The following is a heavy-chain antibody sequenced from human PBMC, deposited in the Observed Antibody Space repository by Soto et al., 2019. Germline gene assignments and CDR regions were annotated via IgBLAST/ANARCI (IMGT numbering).Heavy chain of an antibody. CDR2: ISAYNADT. CDR3: ARAIAVAGQAYDY. CDR1: GYTSASYG. D-gene: IGHD6-19*01. J-gene: IGHJ4*02. V-gene: IGHV1-18*01. Sequence: ASVKVSCKASGYTSASYGFSWVRQAPGQGLEWMGWISAYNADTKYAQRFQGRVTMTIDTSTSTAYMELRSLRSDDTAVYYCARAIAVAGQAYDYWGQGTLVTVSS.